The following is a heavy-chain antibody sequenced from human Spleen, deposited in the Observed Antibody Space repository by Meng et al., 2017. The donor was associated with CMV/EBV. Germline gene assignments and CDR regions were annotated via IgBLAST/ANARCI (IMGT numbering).Heavy chain of an antibody. CDR2: ISAYNGNT. V-gene: IGHV1-18*01. Sequence: KASGYTFTSYGISWVRQAPGQGLEWMGWISAYNGNTNYAQKLQGRVTMTTDTSTSTAYMELRSLRSDDTAVYYCARMGATAPRGYFDYWGQGTLVTVSS. CDR3: ARMGATAPRGYFDY. D-gene: IGHD1-26*01. J-gene: IGHJ4*02. CDR1: GYTFTSYG.